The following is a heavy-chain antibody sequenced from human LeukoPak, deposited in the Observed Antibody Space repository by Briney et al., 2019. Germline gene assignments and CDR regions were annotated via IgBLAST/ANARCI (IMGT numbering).Heavy chain of an antibody. CDR2: ISGSGGST. V-gene: IGHV3-23*01. J-gene: IGHJ3*02. CDR3: AKGDDIVVVPAAFDI. CDR1: GFTFSSYG. D-gene: IGHD2-2*01. Sequence: PGGSLRLSCAASGFTFSSYGMHWVRQAPGKGLEWVSAISGSGGSTYYADSVKGRFTISRDNSKNTLYLQMNSLRAEDTAVYYCAKGDDIVVVPAAFDIWGQGTMVTVSS.